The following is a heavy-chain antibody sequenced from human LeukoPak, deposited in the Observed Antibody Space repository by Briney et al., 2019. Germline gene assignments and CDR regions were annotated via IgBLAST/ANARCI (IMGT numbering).Heavy chain of an antibody. J-gene: IGHJ4*02. CDR3: ARQSSSVAIFFDL. CDR1: GGSISSYF. V-gene: IGHV4-59*08. Sequence: SETLSLTCTVSGGSISSYFWSWIRQPPGKGLEWIAYIHYSEKTNYNPSLKSRVTISVDTSKNQFSLELSSVTAADTAMYYCARQSSSVAIFFDLWGQGTLVTVSS. D-gene: IGHD5-12*01. CDR2: IHYSEKT.